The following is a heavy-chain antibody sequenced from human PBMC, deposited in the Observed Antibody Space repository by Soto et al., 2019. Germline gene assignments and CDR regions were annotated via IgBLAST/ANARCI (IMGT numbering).Heavy chain of an antibody. CDR1: GGSISSYY. CDR2: TYYGGIT. Sequence: QVQLQESGPGLVKPSETLSLTCTVSGGSISSYYWSWIRQPPGKGLELIGYTYYGGITNYNPSLTSRVTISVDTSKNQFSLKLASVTAADTAVYYCARSMGLYCSGGSCYGGDWFDPWGQGTLVTVSS. CDR3: ARSMGLYCSGGSCYGGDWFDP. V-gene: IGHV4-59*01. J-gene: IGHJ5*02. D-gene: IGHD2-15*01.